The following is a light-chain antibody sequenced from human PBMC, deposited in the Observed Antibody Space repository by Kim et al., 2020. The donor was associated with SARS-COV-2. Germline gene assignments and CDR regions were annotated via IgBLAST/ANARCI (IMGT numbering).Light chain of an antibody. Sequence: VSVAPGRTARITCGGNSIGSKSVHWYQQMPGQTPVLVISYDSDRPSGIPERFSGSNSGNTATLTISRVEAGDEADYYCQVWDSSSDHRVVFGGGTQLTVL. V-gene: IGLV3-21*04. CDR1: SIGSKS. J-gene: IGLJ2*01. CDR3: QVWDSSSDHRVV. CDR2: YDS.